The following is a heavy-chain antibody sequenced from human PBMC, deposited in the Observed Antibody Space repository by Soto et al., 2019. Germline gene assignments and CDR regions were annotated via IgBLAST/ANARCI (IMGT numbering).Heavy chain of an antibody. V-gene: IGHV4-4*07. D-gene: IGHD1-1*01. CDR1: GASISGFY. Sequence: SETLSLTCTVSGASISGFYWSWIRKSAGKGLEWIGRIYATGTTDYNPSLKSRVMMSVNTSKKQFSLKLRSVTAADTAVYYCVRDGTKTLRDWFDPWGQGISVTVSS. CDR3: VRDGTKTLRDWFDP. J-gene: IGHJ5*02. CDR2: IYATGTT.